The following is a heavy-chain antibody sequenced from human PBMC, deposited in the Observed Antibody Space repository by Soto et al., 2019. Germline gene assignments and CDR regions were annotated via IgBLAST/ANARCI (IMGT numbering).Heavy chain of an antibody. D-gene: IGHD4-17*01. CDR3: ARDLNYGLFDY. J-gene: IGHJ4*02. CDR2: ISSSSSTI. CDR1: GFTFSSYS. V-gene: IGHV3-48*01. Sequence: EVQLVDSGGGLVQPGGSLRLSCAAAGFTFSSYSMNWVRQAPGKGLEWVSYISSSSSTIYYADSVKGRFTISRDNATHALYLQMNSLRAEDTAVYYCARDLNYGLFDYWGQGTLVTVSS.